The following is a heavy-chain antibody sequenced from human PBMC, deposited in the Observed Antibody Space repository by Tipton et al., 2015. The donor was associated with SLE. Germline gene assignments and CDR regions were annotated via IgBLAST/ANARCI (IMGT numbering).Heavy chain of an antibody. V-gene: IGHV4-39*07. CDR3: ARRHYSGPFDS. Sequence: PSLTCTVSDGSIRSTNYYWGWIRQPPGKRLEWIGSIFYTGSTYYNPSLKSRVSFSIDTSKHQFSLKLNSVTAADTAVYYCARRHYSGPFDSWGQGTLVTVSS. CDR1: DGSIRSTNYY. CDR2: IFYTGST. J-gene: IGHJ4*02. D-gene: IGHD5-12*01.